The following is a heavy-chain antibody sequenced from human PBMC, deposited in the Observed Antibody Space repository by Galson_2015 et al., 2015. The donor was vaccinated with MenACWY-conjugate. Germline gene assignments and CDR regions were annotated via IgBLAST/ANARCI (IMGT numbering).Heavy chain of an antibody. V-gene: IGHV1-46*01. J-gene: IGHJ5*01. CDR1: GHTFITSS. CDR2: INPSGTST. CDR3: ARDRDSATVLICPAALDS. D-gene: IGHD2-2*01. Sequence: SVKVSCKASGHTFITSSIHWVRQAPGQGLEWMGMINPSGTSTTHAQKFQDRVTTTRDTSTSTVYMELRSLSSDDTAVYYCARDRDSATVLICPAALDSWGHGTLVTVS.